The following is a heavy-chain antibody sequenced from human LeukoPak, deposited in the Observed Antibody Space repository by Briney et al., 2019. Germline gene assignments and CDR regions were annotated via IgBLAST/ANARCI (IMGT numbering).Heavy chain of an antibody. D-gene: IGHD4-17*01. V-gene: IGHV3-48*01. J-gene: IGHJ4*02. CDR3: ARDYGDYVDY. Sequence: PGGSLRLSCAASGFTFSSCSMNWVRQAPWKGLEWVSYISSSSSTIYYADSVKGRFTISRDNAKNSLYLQMNSLRAEDTAVYYCARDYGDYVDYWGQGTLVTVSS. CDR2: ISSSSSTI. CDR1: GFTFSSCS.